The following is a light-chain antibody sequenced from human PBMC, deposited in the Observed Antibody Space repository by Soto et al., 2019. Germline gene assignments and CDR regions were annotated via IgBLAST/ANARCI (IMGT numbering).Light chain of an antibody. CDR1: SSDVGNYNY. CDR2: NVN. V-gene: IGLV2-14*01. J-gene: IGLJ1*01. CDR3: SPFTRSPTYV. Sequence: QSVLTQSASVSGSPGQSITISCTGTSSDVGNYNYVSWYQQHPGEVPKLIIFNVNNRPSGVSNRFSGSKSGNTASLTISGLQAEDEADYYCSPFTRSPTYVFGTGTRSPS.